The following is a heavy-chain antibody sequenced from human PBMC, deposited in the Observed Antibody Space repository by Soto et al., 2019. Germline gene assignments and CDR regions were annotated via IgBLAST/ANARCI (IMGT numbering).Heavy chain of an antibody. CDR1: GGSISSNTYY. D-gene: IGHD3-10*01. CDR3: ARHSMPYRGDFDY. V-gene: IGHV4-39*01. Sequence: QLQLQESDPGLVKPLETLSLTCTVSGGSISSNTYYWGWIRQPPGKGLQWIGNIYYRGSTYYNPSLKSRVTISVDTSENQFSLKLASVTAADTAVYYCARHSMPYRGDFDYWGQGTLVTVSS. CDR2: IYYRGST. J-gene: IGHJ4*02.